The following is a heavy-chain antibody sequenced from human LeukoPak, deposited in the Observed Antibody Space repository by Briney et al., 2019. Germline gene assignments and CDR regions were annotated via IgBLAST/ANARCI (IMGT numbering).Heavy chain of an antibody. CDR3: ASSTMVVTPLSDHIDY. J-gene: IGHJ4*02. Sequence: SQTLSLTCTVSGGSISSGSYDWGWIRQPGGKGLEWIGRIYTSGSTNYNPSLKTRVTISVDTSKNQFSLKLSSVTAADTAVYYCASSTMVVTPLSDHIDYWGQGTLVTVSS. V-gene: IGHV4-61*02. CDR1: GGSISSGSYD. D-gene: IGHD4-23*01. CDR2: IYTSGST.